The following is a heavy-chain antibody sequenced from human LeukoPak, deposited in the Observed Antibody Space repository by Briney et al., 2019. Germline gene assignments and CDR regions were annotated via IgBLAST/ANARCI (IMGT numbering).Heavy chain of an antibody. V-gene: IGHV4-61*08. CDR1: GGSISSGGYY. Sequence: SETLSLTCTVSGGSISSGGYYWSWIQQSPGKGLEWIVYIYYSGSTSYNPSLKSRLTISIDTSKTQFYLKLSSVTAADTAVYYCARVVYSGSWGYFDYWGQGILVTVSS. J-gene: IGHJ4*02. CDR3: ARVVYSGSWGYFDY. CDR2: IYYSGST. D-gene: IGHD3-10*01.